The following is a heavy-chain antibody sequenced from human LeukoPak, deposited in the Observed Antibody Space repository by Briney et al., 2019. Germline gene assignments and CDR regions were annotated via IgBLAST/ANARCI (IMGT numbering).Heavy chain of an antibody. CDR2: IYYSGST. D-gene: IGHD3-10*01. CDR1: GGSISSYY. Sequence: SETLSLTCTVSGGSISSYYWSWIRQPPGKGLEWIGYIYYSGSTNHNPSLKSRVTTSVDTSKNQFSLKLSSVTAADTAVYYCARPNDYYGSGSYGWFDPWGQGTLVIVSS. V-gene: IGHV4-59*08. CDR3: ARPNDYYGSGSYGWFDP. J-gene: IGHJ5*02.